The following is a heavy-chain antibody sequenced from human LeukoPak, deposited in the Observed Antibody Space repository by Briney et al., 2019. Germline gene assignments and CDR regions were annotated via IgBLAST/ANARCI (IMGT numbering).Heavy chain of an antibody. Sequence: PSQTLSLTCIVSGGSISSGSYYWSWIRQPAGKGLEWIGRIYTSGSTNYNPSLKSRVTISVDTSKNQFSLKLSSVTAADTAVYYCAREGIHEVLAGGYSYWGQGTLVTVSS. D-gene: IGHD4-23*01. CDR3: AREGIHEVLAGGYSY. J-gene: IGHJ4*02. V-gene: IGHV4-61*02. CDR1: GGSISSGSYY. CDR2: IYTSGST.